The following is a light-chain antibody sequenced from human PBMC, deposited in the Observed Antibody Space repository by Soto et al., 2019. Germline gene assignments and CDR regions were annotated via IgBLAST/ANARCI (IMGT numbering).Light chain of an antibody. CDR3: CSNAGSSLYV. CDR1: SSDVGSYNL. CDR2: EGS. V-gene: IGLV2-23*01. J-gene: IGLJ1*01. Sequence: QSVLTQPASVSGSPGQSITISCTGTSSDVGSYNLVSWYQQHPGKAPKLMIYEGSKRPSGVSNRFSGSKSGNTASLTISGLQAEDEADYYCCSNAGSSLYVFGTGTKVTV.